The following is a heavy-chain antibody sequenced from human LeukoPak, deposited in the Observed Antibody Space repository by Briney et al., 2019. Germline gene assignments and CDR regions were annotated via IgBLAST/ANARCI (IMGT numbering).Heavy chain of an antibody. V-gene: IGHV3-74*01. CDR3: ASSQGMVATGSAFDI. CDR1: GFTFSSYW. D-gene: IGHD5-12*01. CDR2: INSDGSST. Sequence: GGSLRLSCAASGFTFSSYWMHWVRQAPGKGLVWVSRINSDGSSTSYADSVKGRFTISRDNAKNTLYLQMNSLRAEDTAVYYCASSQGMVATGSAFDIWGQGTMVTVSS. J-gene: IGHJ3*02.